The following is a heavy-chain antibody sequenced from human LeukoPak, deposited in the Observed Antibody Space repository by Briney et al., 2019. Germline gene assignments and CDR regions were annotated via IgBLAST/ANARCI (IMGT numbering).Heavy chain of an antibody. CDR1: GYTFTSYY. J-gene: IGHJ6*03. Sequence: ASVKVSCKASGYTFTSYYMHWVRQAPGQGLEWMGIINPSGGSTSYAQKFQGRVTMTRDTSTSTVYMELSSLRSEDTAVYYCARLYQQSQWKYYYYYMDVWGKGTAVTVSS. CDR2: INPSGGST. CDR3: ARLYQQSQWKYYYYYMDV. V-gene: IGHV1-46*01. D-gene: IGHD6-13*01.